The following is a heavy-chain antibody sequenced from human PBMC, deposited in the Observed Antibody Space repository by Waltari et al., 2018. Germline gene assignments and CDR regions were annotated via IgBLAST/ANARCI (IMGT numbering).Heavy chain of an antibody. J-gene: IGHJ4*02. D-gene: IGHD1-26*01. CDR3: ATDVWQLGHIDY. V-gene: IGHV1-24*01. CDR2: FDPEDGET. Sequence: QVQLVQSGAEVKKPGASVKVPCKVSGSTLTELSMHWVRQAPGKGLEWMGGFDPEDGETIYAQKFQGRVTMTEDTSTDTAYMELSSLRSEDTAVYYCATDVWQLGHIDYWGQGTLVTVSS. CDR1: GSTLTELS.